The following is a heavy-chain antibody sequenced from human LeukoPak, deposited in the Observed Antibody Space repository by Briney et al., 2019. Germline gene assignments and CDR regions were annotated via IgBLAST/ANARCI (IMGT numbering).Heavy chain of an antibody. Sequence: SQTLSLTCAISGDSVSSNSAAWNRIRQSPSRGLEWLGRTYYRSKWYNNYAVSVKRRITINPDTSKNQFSLQLNSVTPEDTAVYYCATGDQYFDYWGQGTLVTVSS. V-gene: IGHV6-1*01. J-gene: IGHJ4*02. CDR2: TYYRSKWYN. CDR1: GDSVSSNSAA. D-gene: IGHD7-27*01. CDR3: ATGDQYFDY.